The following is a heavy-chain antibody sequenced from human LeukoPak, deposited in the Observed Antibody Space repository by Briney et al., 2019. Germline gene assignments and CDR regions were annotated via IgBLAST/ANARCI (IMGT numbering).Heavy chain of an antibody. CDR2: ISWNSDNI. Sequence: GGSLRLSCAASGFTFDDYAMHWVRQVPGKGLEWVSTISWNSDNIGYADSVKGRFTISRDNAKNSLYLQMNSLRAEDTALYYCARRRVTVVRGVDITSHYFDYWGQGTLVTVSS. V-gene: IGHV3-9*01. CDR1: GFTFDDYA. J-gene: IGHJ4*02. D-gene: IGHD3-10*01. CDR3: ARRRVTVVRGVDITSHYFDY.